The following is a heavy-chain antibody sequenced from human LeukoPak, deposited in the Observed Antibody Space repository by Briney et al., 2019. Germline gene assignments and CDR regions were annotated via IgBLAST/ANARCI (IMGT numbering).Heavy chain of an antibody. CDR2: IKEDGSDK. CDR1: GFTFSNYW. J-gene: IGHJ4*02. V-gene: IGHV3-7*03. Sequence: GGSLRLSCAASGFTFSNYWMSWVRQTPGKGLEWVANIKEDGSDKYYVDSLKGRFTISRDNAKNSLYLQMNSLRAEDTAVYYCAKDRTRQAYWGQGALVTVSS. CDR3: AKDRTRQAY. D-gene: IGHD3-3*01.